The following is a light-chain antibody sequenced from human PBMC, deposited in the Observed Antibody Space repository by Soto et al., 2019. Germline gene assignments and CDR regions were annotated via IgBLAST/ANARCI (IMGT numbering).Light chain of an antibody. V-gene: IGKV1-27*01. Sequence: DIQMTQSPSSLSAAVGDRVTITCRASQGISNYLAWYQQKPWKVPKLLLYAASTLQSGVPSRFSGSESGTDFNLTISSLHPEDVATYYCQKYTGAPLTFGGGTQVQIK. CDR3: QKYTGAPLT. CDR1: QGISNY. J-gene: IGKJ4*01. CDR2: AAS.